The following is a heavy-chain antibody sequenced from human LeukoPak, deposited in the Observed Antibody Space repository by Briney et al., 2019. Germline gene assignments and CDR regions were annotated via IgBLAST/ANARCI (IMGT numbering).Heavy chain of an antibody. CDR1: GGSFSDYY. CDR3: ARPSGGYSSYFDY. CDR2: INHSGST. Sequence: SETLSLTCAVYGGSFSDYYWSWIRQSPGKGLEWIGEINHSGSTYYSPSLKSRDTISVDTSKNQFSLMLSSVTAADTAVYYGARPSGGYSSYFDYWGRGTLVTVSS. J-gene: IGHJ4*02. V-gene: IGHV4-34*01. D-gene: IGHD5-12*01.